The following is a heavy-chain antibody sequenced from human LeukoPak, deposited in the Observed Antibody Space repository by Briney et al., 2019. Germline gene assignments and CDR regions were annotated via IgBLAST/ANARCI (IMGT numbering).Heavy chain of an antibody. D-gene: IGHD6-13*01. J-gene: IGHJ4*02. CDR3: ARHNTYSSSWYHIDY. Sequence: GESLKISCKGSGYSFTSYWIGWVRQMPGKGLEWMGIIYPGDSDTRYSPSFQGQVTISADKSISTAYLQWSSLKASDTAVYYCARHNTYSSSWYHIDYWGQGTLVTVSS. CDR2: IYPGDSDT. V-gene: IGHV5-51*01. CDR1: GYSFTSYW.